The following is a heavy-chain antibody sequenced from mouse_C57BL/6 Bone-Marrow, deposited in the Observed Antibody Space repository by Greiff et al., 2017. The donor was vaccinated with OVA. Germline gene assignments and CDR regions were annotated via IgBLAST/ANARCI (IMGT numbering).Heavy chain of an antibody. Sequence: EVKVEESGGGLVKPGGSLKLSCAASGFTFSSYAMSWVRQTPEKRLEWVATISDGGSYTYNPDNVKGRFTISRDNAKNNLYLQMIHLKSEDTAMYYCARYDYDGPWFAYWGQGTLVTVSA. V-gene: IGHV5-4*03. CDR3: ARYDYDGPWFAY. CDR2: ISDGGSYT. J-gene: IGHJ3*01. CDR1: GFTFSSYA. D-gene: IGHD2-4*01.